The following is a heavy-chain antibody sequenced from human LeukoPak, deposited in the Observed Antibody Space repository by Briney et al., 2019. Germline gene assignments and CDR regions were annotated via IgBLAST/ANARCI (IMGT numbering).Heavy chain of an antibody. CDR1: GYSISSGYY. CDR2: IYHSGST. CDR3: ARVVTTKQNWFDP. J-gene: IGHJ5*02. Sequence: SETLSLICAVSGYSISSGYYWGWIRQPPGKGLEWIGSIYHSGSTYYNPSLKSRVTISVDTSKNQFSLKLSSVTAADTAVYYCARVVTTKQNWFDPWGQGTLVTVSS. D-gene: IGHD4-17*01. V-gene: IGHV4-38-2*01.